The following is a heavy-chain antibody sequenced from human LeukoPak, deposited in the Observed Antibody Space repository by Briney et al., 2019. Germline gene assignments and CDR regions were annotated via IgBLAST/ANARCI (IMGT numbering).Heavy chain of an antibody. V-gene: IGHV3-30-3*01. D-gene: IGHD3-9*01. J-gene: IGHJ4*02. CDR1: GFTFSSYA. CDR3: ARAPYDILTGYFLFDS. CDR2: ISYDGSTK. Sequence: GGSLRLSCAASGFTFSSYAMHWVRQAPGKGLEWVAVISYDGSTKYYADSVKGRFTISRDNSKNTLYLQMNSLRAEDTAVYYCARAPYDILTGYFLFDSWGQGTLITVSS.